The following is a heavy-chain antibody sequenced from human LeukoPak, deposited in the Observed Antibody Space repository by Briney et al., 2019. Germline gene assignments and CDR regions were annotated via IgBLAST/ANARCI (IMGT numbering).Heavy chain of an antibody. CDR1: GFTFSSYA. CDR3: AKATNYYDSKPYYFDY. Sequence: GGSLRLPCAASGFTFSSYAMSWVRQAPGKGLEWVSAISGSGGSTYYADSVKGRFTISRDNSKNTLYLQMNSLRAEDTAVYYCAKATNYYDSKPYYFDYWGQGTLVTVSS. J-gene: IGHJ4*02. V-gene: IGHV3-23*01. CDR2: ISGSGGST. D-gene: IGHD3-22*01.